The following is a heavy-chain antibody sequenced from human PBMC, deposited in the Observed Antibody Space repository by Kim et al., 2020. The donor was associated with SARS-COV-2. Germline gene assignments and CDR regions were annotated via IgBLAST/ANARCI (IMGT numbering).Heavy chain of an antibody. D-gene: IGHD3-22*01. J-gene: IGHJ4*02. Sequence: EEPGKGRFTVSRDNSKRTLYLQMNSLRAEDTAVYYCAKGEYYYDSSGYELWGQGTLVTVSS. V-gene: IGHV3-23*01. CDR3: AKGEYYYDSSGYEL.